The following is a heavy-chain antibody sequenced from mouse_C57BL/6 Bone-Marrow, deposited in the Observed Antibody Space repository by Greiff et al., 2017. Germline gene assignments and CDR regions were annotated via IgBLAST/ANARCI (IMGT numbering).Heavy chain of an antibody. V-gene: IGHV1-19*01. J-gene: IGHJ3*01. CDR2: INPYNGGT. Sequence: EVQLQQSGPVLVKPGASVKMSCKASGYTFTDYYMNWVKQSHGKSLEWIGVINPYNGGTSYNQKFKGKATLTVDKSSSTAYMELNSLTSEDSAVYYCASYYSNYGLFAYWGQGTLVTVSA. CDR1: GYTFTDYY. CDR3: ASYYSNYGLFAY. D-gene: IGHD2-5*01.